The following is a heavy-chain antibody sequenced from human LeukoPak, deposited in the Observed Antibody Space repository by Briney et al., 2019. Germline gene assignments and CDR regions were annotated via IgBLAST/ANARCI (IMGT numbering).Heavy chain of an antibody. V-gene: IGHV1-69*13. CDR2: IITIFGTA. J-gene: IGHJ4*02. Sequence: ASVKLSCKASGGTFSSYAISLVRQAPGQGLEWMGGIITIFGTANYAQKFQGRVTITADESTSTAYMELSSLRSEDTAVYYCARVTQNSIADYWGQGTLVTVSS. CDR3: ARVTQNSIADY. D-gene: IGHD2/OR15-2a*01. CDR1: GGTFSSYA.